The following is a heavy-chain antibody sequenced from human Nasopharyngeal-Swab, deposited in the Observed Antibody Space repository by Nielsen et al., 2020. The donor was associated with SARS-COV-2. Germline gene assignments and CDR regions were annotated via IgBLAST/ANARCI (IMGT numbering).Heavy chain of an antibody. CDR1: GGSFSGYY. D-gene: IGHD6-19*01. CDR3: ARGAATKISGSDWYFDL. V-gene: IGHV4-34*01. CDR2: INHSGST. Sequence: SETLSLTCAVYGGSFSGYYWSWIRQPPGKGLEWIGEINHSGSTNYNPSLKSRVTISVDTSKNQFSLKLSSVTAADTAVYYCARGAATKISGSDWYFDLWGRGTLVTVSS. J-gene: IGHJ2*01.